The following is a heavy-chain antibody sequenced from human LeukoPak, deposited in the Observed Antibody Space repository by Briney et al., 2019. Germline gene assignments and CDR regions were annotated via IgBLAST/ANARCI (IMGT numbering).Heavy chain of an antibody. J-gene: IGHJ6*02. CDR2: IGTAGDT. V-gene: IGHV3-13*01. CDR3: ARGHTSGSLNYYYYGMDV. D-gene: IGHD3-10*01. CDR1: GFTFSSYD. Sequence: GSLRHSCAASGFTFSSYDMHWVRQATGKGLEWVSAIGTAGDTYYPGSVKGRFTISRENAKNSLYLQMNSLRAGDTAVYYCARGHTSGSLNYYYYGMDVWGQGTTVTVSS.